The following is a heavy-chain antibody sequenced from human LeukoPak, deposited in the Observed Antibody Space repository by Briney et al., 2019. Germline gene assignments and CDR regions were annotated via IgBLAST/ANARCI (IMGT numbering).Heavy chain of an antibody. D-gene: IGHD6-13*01. V-gene: IGHV4-59*12. J-gene: IGHJ6*02. Sequence: SETLSLTCTVSGGSISGSYWSWIRQPPGKGLEWIGYIYNTGSTNYNPSLKSRVTISVDTSKNQFSLTLSSVTAADAAVYYCARVDGSSWYYYGMDVWGQGTTVTVSS. CDR3: ARVDGSSWYYYGMDV. CDR1: GGSISGSY. CDR2: IYNTGST.